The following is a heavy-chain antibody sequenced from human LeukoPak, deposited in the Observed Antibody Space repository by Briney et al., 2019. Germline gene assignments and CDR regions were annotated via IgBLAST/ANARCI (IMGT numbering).Heavy chain of an antibody. CDR1: GFTFCDYA. CDR3: AKATAMVGYYGMDV. CDR2: ISWNSGSI. V-gene: IGHV3-9*01. D-gene: IGHD5-18*01. J-gene: IGHJ6*02. Sequence: GGSLRLSCAASGFTFCDYAMHWVRHAPGKGLEWVSGISWNSGSIGYADSVKGRFTISRDNAKNSLYLQMNSLGAEDTALYYCAKATAMVGYYGMDVWGQGTTVTVSS.